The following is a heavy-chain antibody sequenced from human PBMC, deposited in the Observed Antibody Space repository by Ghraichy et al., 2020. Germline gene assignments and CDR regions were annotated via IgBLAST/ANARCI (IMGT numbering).Heavy chain of an antibody. Sequence: GESLNISCAASGFTFSSYAMSWVRQAPGKGLEWVSAISGSGGSTYYADSVKGRFTISRDNSKNTLYLQMNSLRAEDTAVYYCARPYDSSGYYYRSWGQGTLVTVSS. D-gene: IGHD3-22*01. CDR3: ARPYDSSGYYYRS. CDR2: ISGSGGST. J-gene: IGHJ4*02. CDR1: GFTFSSYA. V-gene: IGHV3-23*01.